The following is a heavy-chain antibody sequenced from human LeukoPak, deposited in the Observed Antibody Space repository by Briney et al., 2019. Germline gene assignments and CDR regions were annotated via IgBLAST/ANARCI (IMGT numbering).Heavy chain of an antibody. CDR3: ARDSCGGDCSFDY. D-gene: IGHD2-21*02. CDR1: GGSISSYY. V-gene: IGHV4-59*01. Sequence: SETLSLTCTVSGGSISSYYWSWIRQPPGKGLEWIGYIYYSGSTNYNPSPKSRVTISVDTSKNQFSLKLSSVTAADTAVYYCARDSCGGDCSFDYWGQGTLVTVSS. CDR2: IYYSGST. J-gene: IGHJ4*02.